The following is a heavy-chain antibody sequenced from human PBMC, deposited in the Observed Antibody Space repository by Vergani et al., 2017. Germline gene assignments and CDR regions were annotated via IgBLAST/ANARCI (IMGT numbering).Heavy chain of an antibody. CDR3: ASTPPWDGDYPSFDY. D-gene: IGHD4-17*01. CDR2: IYTSGST. CDR1: GGSISSGSYY. J-gene: IGHJ4*02. V-gene: IGHV4-61*02. Sequence: QVQLQESGPGLVKPSQTLSLTCTVSGGSISSGSYYWSWIRQPAGKGLEWIGRIYTSGSTNYNPSLKSRVTMSVDTSKNQFSLKLSSVTAADTAVYYCASTPPWDGDYPSFDYWGQGTLVTVSS.